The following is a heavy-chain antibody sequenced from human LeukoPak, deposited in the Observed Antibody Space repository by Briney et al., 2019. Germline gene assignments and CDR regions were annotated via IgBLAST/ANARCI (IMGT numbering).Heavy chain of an antibody. CDR2: ISSSGGST. CDR1: GFTFSTYA. J-gene: IGHJ4*02. CDR3: VRVIGGNYGGDY. Sequence: GGSLRLSCAASGFTFSTYAFSWVRQAPGKGPEWVSAISSSGGSTYYADSVKGRFTISRDKSKNTLYLQMNSLRVEDTALYYCVRVIGGNYGGDYWGQGTLVTVSS. V-gene: IGHV3-23*01. D-gene: IGHD4-23*01.